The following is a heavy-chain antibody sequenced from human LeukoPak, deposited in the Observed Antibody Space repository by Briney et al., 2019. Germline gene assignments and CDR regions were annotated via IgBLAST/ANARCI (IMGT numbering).Heavy chain of an antibody. Sequence: GGSLRLSCTASGFTFSSYSMNWVRQAPGKGLEWVSSISSSSSYIYYAGSVKGRFTISRDNAKNSLYLQMNSLRTEDTAVYYCARLATNGGYGYWGQGTLVTVSS. CDR3: ARLATNGGYGY. V-gene: IGHV3-21*01. CDR2: ISSSSSYI. CDR1: GFTFSSYS. D-gene: IGHD5-12*01. J-gene: IGHJ4*02.